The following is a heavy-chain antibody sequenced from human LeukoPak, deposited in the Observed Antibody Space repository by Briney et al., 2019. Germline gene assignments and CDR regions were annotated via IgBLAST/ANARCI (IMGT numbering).Heavy chain of an antibody. CDR1: GSTFSSYG. V-gene: IGHV3-33*01. CDR3: ARDVQQQLVYDY. Sequence: PGGSLRLSCAASGSTFSSYGMHWVRQAPGKGLEWVAVIWYDGSNKYYADSVKGRFTISRDNSKNTLYLQMNSLRAEDTAVYYCARDVQQQLVYDYWGQGTPVTVSS. CDR2: IWYDGSNK. D-gene: IGHD6-13*01. J-gene: IGHJ4*02.